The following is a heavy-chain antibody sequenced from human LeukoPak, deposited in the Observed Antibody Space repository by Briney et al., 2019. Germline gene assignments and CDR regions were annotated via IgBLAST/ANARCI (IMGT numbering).Heavy chain of an antibody. CDR2: IFYSGST. Sequence: SEPLSLTCTVSGGSIISYYWSWIWQPPGKGLEWIGYIFYSGSTNYNPSLKSRVTISVDTSKNQFSLKLSSVTAADTAVYYCARHGSVSSGALVWGQGTLVTVSS. CDR3: ARHGSVSSGALV. J-gene: IGHJ4*02. D-gene: IGHD3-22*01. CDR1: GGSIISYY. V-gene: IGHV4-59*08.